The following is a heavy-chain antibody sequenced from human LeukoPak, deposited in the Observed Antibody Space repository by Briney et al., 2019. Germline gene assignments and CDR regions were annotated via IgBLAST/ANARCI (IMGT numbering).Heavy chain of an antibody. J-gene: IGHJ3*02. Sequence: ASVKVSCKASGYTFSSYGISWVRQAPGQGLEWMGWIIPYYGNTNYAQKLQGRVTMTTDTSTSTAYMELRSLRSDDTAVYYCARIYCSGGSCYPYVAFDIWGQGTMVTVSS. CDR3: ARIYCSGGSCYPYVAFDI. CDR2: IIPYYGNT. V-gene: IGHV1-18*04. D-gene: IGHD2-15*01. CDR1: GYTFSSYG.